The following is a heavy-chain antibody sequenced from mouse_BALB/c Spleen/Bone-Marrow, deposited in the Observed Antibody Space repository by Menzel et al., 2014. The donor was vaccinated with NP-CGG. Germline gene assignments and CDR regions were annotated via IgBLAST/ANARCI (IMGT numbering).Heavy chain of an antibody. Sequence: QVQLKQSGAELVRPGASVTLSCKASGYTFTDYEMHWLKQTPVHGLEWIGAIDPETGGTAYNQKFKGRATLTTDKSSSTDYMELRNMTSEDSAVNYCKKLDSSGYGAYWGQGTLVTVSS. D-gene: IGHD3-2*01. CDR2: IDPETGGT. CDR3: KKLDSSGYGAY. CDR1: GYTFTDYE. V-gene: IGHV1-15*01. J-gene: IGHJ3*01.